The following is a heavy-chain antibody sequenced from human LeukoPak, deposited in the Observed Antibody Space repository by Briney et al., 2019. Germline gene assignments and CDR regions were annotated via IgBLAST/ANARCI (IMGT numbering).Heavy chain of an antibody. CDR1: GVSFSGYY. Sequence: SETLSLTCAVYGVSFSGYYWSWIRQPPGQGLEWIGEINHSGSTNYHPSLKSRVTISVDTSNNQFSLKLSPVTAADAAYYYCARASRAIAARTHFLYRVQGGQVGVCS. D-gene: IGHD6-6*01. CDR3: ARASRAIAARTHFLY. CDR2: INHSGST. V-gene: IGHV4-34*01. J-gene: IGHJ4*02.